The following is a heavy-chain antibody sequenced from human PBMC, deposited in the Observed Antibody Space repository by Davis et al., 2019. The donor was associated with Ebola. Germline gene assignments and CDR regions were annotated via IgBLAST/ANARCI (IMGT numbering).Heavy chain of an antibody. CDR1: GFTFNKYW. CDR3: ARATGVVSTND. Sequence: PGGSLRLSCTASGFTFNKYWMHWVRLAPEKGLVWVSHITSDGRITRYADSVKGRFTISRDNAQNTLFLQMNSLRAEDTAVYYCARATGVVSTNDWGQGTLVTVSS. D-gene: IGHD5/OR15-5a*01. V-gene: IGHV3-74*01. CDR2: ITSDGRIT. J-gene: IGHJ4*02.